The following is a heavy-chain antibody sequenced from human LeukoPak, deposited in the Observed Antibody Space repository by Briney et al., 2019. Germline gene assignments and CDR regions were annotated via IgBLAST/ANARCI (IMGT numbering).Heavy chain of an antibody. CDR2: ISGSGGST. CDR3: AKRYNWYYFDY. V-gene: IGHV3-23*01. CDR1: GFTFSSYA. Sequence: GGSLRLSCAASGFTFSSYAMSWVRQAPGKGLEWVSAISGSGGSTYYADSVKGRFTISRDNSKNTLYLQMNSLGAEDAAVYYCAKRYNWYYFDYWGQGTLVTVSS. D-gene: IGHD1-1*01. J-gene: IGHJ4*02.